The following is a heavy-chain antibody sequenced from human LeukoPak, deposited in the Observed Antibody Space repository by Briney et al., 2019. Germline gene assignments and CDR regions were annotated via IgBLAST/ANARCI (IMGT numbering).Heavy chain of an antibody. CDR3: ARSKDIVVVPAAYEFDY. CDR1: GYSFTSYW. D-gene: IGHD2-2*01. Sequence: GESLKISCKGSGYSFTSYWIGWVRQMPGKGLEWMGIIYPGDPDTRYSPSFQGQVTISADKSISTAYLQWSSLKASDTAMYYCARSKDIVVVPAAYEFDYWGQGTLVTVSS. V-gene: IGHV5-51*01. CDR2: IYPGDPDT. J-gene: IGHJ4*02.